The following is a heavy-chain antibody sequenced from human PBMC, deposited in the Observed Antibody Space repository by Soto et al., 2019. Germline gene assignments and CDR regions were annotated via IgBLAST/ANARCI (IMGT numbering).Heavy chain of an antibody. CDR2: IYHSGST. V-gene: IGHV4-30-2*02. Sequence: SETLSLTCAVAGASITSSGYSWGWIRRPPGKGLEWIGHIYHSGSTFYNPSLKSRVTISLVRSKNQVVLALTNMDPVDSGTYYCARMIFGRTGEYYFDYWGQGILVTVSS. D-gene: IGHD3-3*01. CDR1: GASITSSGYS. CDR3: ARMIFGRTGEYYFDY. J-gene: IGHJ4*02.